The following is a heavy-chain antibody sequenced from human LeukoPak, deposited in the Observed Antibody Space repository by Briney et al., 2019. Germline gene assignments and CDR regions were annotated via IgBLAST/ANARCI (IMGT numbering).Heavy chain of an antibody. CDR1: GGTFSSYA. Sequence: ASVKVSCKASGGTFSSYAISWVRQAPGQGLEWMGGIIPIFGTANYAQKFQGRVTMTEDTSTDTAYMELSSLRSEDTAVYYCATGGFTGHFDYWGQGTLVTVSS. CDR3: ATGGFTGHFDY. V-gene: IGHV1-69*06. CDR2: IIPIFGTA. J-gene: IGHJ4*02. D-gene: IGHD3-9*01.